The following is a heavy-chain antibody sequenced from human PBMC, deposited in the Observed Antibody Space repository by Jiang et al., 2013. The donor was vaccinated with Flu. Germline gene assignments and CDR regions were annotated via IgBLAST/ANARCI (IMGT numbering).Heavy chain of an antibody. D-gene: IGHD3-22*01. J-gene: IGHJ6*02. CDR2: INTGTGDP. CDR1: GYSFSNYA. Sequence: GSELKKPGASVKVSCKASGYSFSNYALTWVRQAPGQGLEWMGWINTGTGDPTYAQAFTGRFVFSSDTSVSTAYLHISDLRAEDTAVYYCAREGYYFDSTGSPRSHGLDVWAKGPRSPSP. CDR3: AREGYYFDSTGSPRSHGLDV. V-gene: IGHV7-4-1*02.